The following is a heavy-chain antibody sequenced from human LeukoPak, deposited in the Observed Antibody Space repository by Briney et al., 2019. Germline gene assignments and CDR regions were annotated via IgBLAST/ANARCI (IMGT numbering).Heavy chain of an antibody. V-gene: IGHV3-30*04. Sequence: PGGSLRLSCAASGFTFSSYAMHWVRQAPGKGLEWVAVISYDGSNKYYADSVKGRFTISRDNSKNTLYLQMNSLRAEDTAVYYCASTGIAVAGVYFGYWGQGTLVTVSS. J-gene: IGHJ4*02. CDR1: GFTFSSYA. CDR2: ISYDGSNK. CDR3: ASTGIAVAGVYFGY. D-gene: IGHD6-19*01.